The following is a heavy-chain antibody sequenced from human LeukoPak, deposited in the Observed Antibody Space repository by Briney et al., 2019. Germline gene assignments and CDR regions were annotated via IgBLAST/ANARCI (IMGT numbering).Heavy chain of an antibody. CDR1: GFTFSSYG. D-gene: IGHD2-2*01. Sequence: PGRSLRLSCAASGFTFSSYGMHWVRQAPDKGLEWVAVIWYDGSNKYYADSVKGRFTISRDNSKNTLYLQMNSLRAEDTAVYYCARGKSSTSCPGDYWGQGTLVTVSS. V-gene: IGHV3-33*01. CDR3: ARGKSSTSCPGDY. J-gene: IGHJ4*02. CDR2: IWYDGSNK.